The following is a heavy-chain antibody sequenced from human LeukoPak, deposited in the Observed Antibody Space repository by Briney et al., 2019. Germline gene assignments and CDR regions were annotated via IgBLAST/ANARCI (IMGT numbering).Heavy chain of an antibody. CDR1: GFTFSNYR. V-gene: IGHV3-21*01. J-gene: IGHJ3*02. CDR2: ISSSSIYI. CDR3: ARGRDGYNLVDAFDI. Sequence: GGSLRLSCAASGFTFSNYRMNWVRQAPGKGLEWVSSISSSSIYIYYADSLKGRFTIYRDNAKNSLYLQMNSLRAEDTAVYYCARGRDGYNLVDAFDIWGQEIMVTVSS. D-gene: IGHD5-24*01.